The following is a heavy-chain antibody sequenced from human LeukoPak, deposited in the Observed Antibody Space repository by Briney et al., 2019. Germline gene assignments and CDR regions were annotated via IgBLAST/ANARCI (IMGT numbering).Heavy chain of an antibody. D-gene: IGHD1-26*01. Sequence: GGSLRLSCGAPGFTFSSYGMHWVGQAPGKGLEWVAFIRNDGRNKYYADSVKGRFTLSRDNSKNTLYLQMNSLRAEDTAVYYCAKGLRKLIVGSTEYYFDYWGQGTLVTVSS. CDR3: AKGLRKLIVGSTEYYFDY. CDR2: IRNDGRNK. V-gene: IGHV3-30*02. CDR1: GFTFSSYG. J-gene: IGHJ4*02.